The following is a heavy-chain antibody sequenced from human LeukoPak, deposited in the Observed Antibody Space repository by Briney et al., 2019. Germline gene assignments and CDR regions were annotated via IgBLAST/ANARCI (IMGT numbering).Heavy chain of an antibody. V-gene: IGHV3-11*04. D-gene: IGHD6-13*01. CDR2: ISSSGSTI. Sequence: PGGSLRLSCAASGFTFSDYYMSWIRQAPGKGLEWVSYISSSGSTIYYADSVKGRFTISRDNAKNSLYLQMNSLRAEDTAVYYCAREVAGYSSSWYEGGDYWGQGTLVTVSS. J-gene: IGHJ4*02. CDR1: GFTFSDYY. CDR3: AREVAGYSSSWYEGGDY.